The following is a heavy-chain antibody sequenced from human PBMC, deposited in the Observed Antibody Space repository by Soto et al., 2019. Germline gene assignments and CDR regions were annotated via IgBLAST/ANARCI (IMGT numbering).Heavy chain of an antibody. CDR3: ARSNDLWSGYRYYYGMDV. CDR1: GGSISSGDYY. J-gene: IGHJ6*02. D-gene: IGHD3-3*01. V-gene: IGHV4-30-4*01. Sequence: QVQLQESGPGLVKPSQTLSLTCTVSGGSISSGDYYWSWIRQPPGKGLKWIGYIYYSGSTYYNPSLKSRVTIAVDTSKNQFSLKLSSVTAADTAVYYCARSNDLWSGYRYYYGMDVWGQGTTATVSS. CDR2: IYYSGST.